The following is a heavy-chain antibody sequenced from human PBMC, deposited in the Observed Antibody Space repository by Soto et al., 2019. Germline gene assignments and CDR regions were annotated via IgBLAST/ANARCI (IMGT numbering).Heavy chain of an antibody. D-gene: IGHD3-22*01. Sequence: GEFLKISCKGSGYSFTSYWIGWVRQMPGKGLEWMGIIYPGDSDTRYSPSFQGQVTISADKSISTAYLQWSSLKASDTAMYYCARQGGYYYDSSGYNGWFDPWGQGTLVTVSS. CDR2: IYPGDSDT. V-gene: IGHV5-51*01. CDR3: ARQGGYYYDSSGYNGWFDP. J-gene: IGHJ5*02. CDR1: GYSFTSYW.